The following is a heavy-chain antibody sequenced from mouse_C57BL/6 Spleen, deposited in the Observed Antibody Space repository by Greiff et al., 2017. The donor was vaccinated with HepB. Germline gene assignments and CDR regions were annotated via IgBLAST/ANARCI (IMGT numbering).Heavy chain of an antibody. CDR1: GYTFPSYW. D-gene: IGHD1-1*01. CDR3: ARIITTVVADY. V-gene: IGHV1-50*01. Sequence: QVQLQQPGAELVKPGASVKLSCKASGYTFPSYWMQWVKQRPGQGLEWIGEIDPSDSYTNYNQKFKGKATLPVDTSSSTAYMQLSSLTSEDSAVYYCARIITTVVADYWGQGTTLTVSS. J-gene: IGHJ2*01. CDR2: IDPSDSYT.